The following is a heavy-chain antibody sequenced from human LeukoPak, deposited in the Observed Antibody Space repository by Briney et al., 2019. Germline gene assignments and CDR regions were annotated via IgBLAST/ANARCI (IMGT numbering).Heavy chain of an antibody. J-gene: IGHJ4*02. CDR1: GFTFSSYA. D-gene: IGHD6-13*01. CDR2: IRNDGTNK. V-gene: IGHV3-30*02. Sequence: PGGSLRLSCAASGFTFSSYAMSWVRQAPGKGLDWVAFIRNDGTNKYYADSVKGRFTISRDNSKNTLYLQMNSLRVEDTAIYYCAKIQVDSTVDYWGQGTLVIVSS. CDR3: AKIQVDSTVDY.